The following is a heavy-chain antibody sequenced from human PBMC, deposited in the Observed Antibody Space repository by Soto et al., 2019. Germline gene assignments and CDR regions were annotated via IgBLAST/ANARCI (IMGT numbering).Heavy chain of an antibody. CDR3: ARVQGGTTLYYHGMDV. D-gene: IGHD1-7*01. Sequence: QVQLVESGGGVVQPGRSLRLSCAASGFTFSSYAMHWVRQAPGQGLEWVALISYDGSNKYYADSVKGRFTISRDNSKNTLYLQMNSLRPEDTAVYHCARVQGGTTLYYHGMDVWGQGTTVTVSS. V-gene: IGHV3-30-3*01. CDR1: GFTFSSYA. J-gene: IGHJ6*02. CDR2: ISYDGSNK.